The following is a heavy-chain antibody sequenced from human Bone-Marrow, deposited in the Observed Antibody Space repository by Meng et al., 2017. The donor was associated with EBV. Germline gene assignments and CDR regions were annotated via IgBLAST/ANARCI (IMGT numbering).Heavy chain of an antibody. CDR3: ASESGRGFTPDY. J-gene: IGHJ4*02. CDR1: GGTFRSDA. D-gene: IGHD3-10*01. CDR2: LIPMVGAP. Sequence: QVQLLQSGGEVKKPGSSVKGSCRTSGGTFRSDAVSGVRQAPGQGLEWMGGLIPMVGAPRYAQKFQGRVTIIADESTSTHSMELNSLRSEDTAMYYCASESGRGFTPDYWGQGTLVTVFS. V-gene: IGHV1-69*01.